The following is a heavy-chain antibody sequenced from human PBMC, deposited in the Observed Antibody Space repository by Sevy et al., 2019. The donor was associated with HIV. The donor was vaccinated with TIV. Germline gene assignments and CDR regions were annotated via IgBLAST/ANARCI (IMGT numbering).Heavy chain of an antibody. D-gene: IGHD2-15*01. J-gene: IGHJ6*02. V-gene: IGHV4-31*03. CDR3: AREGIGYCSGGSCYSTYYFGMDV. CDR2: IYYSGST. CDR1: GGSISSGGYY. Sequence: SETLSLTCTVSGGSISSGGYYWSWIRQHPGKGLEWIGYIYYSGSTYYNPSPKSRVTISVDTSKNQFSLKLSSVTAADTAVYYCAREGIGYCSGGSCYSTYYFGMDVWGQGTTVTVSS.